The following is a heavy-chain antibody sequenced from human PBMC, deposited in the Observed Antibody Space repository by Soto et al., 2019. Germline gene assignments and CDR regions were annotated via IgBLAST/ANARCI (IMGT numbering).Heavy chain of an antibody. Sequence: TLSLTFTVSGGSISSDIYHWTWIRQYPGKGLEWIGYIYYSGSIFYNPSFKSRVTISVDTSKNQFSLQLSSVTAADTAVYFCAREDDGGDRDYYGLDVWGQGTAVTVSS. J-gene: IGHJ6*02. CDR1: GGSISSDIYH. CDR2: IYYSGSI. CDR3: AREDDGGDRDYYGLDV. D-gene: IGHD2-21*02. V-gene: IGHV4-30-4*08.